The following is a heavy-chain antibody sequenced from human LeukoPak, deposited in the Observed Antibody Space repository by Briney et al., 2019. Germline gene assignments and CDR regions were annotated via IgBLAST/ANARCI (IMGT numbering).Heavy chain of an antibody. CDR2: IYYSGST. CDR3: ANMGEYCSSTSCYLGYMDV. Sequence: SETLSLTCTVSGGSISSYYWSWIRQPPGKGLEWIGYIYYSGSTNYNPSLKSRVTISVDTSKNQFSLKLSSVTAADTAVYYCANMGEYCSSTSCYLGYMDVWGKGTTVTVSS. J-gene: IGHJ6*03. D-gene: IGHD2-2*01. V-gene: IGHV4-59*13. CDR1: GGSISSYY.